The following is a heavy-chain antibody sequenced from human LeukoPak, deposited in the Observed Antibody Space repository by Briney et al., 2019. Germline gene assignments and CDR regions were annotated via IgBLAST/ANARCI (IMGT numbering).Heavy chain of an antibody. CDR3: ARIPYSSSSGAFDI. V-gene: IGHV3-21*01. Sequence: GGSLRLSCAASGSAFSTSGMNWVRQAPGRGLEWVSYISSSSNFISYGDSMRGRFTISRDNAQNSLYLQMNSLRAEDTAVYYCARIPYSSSSGAFDIWGQGTMVTVSS. CDR1: GSAFSTSG. J-gene: IGHJ3*02. D-gene: IGHD6-13*01. CDR2: ISSSSNFI.